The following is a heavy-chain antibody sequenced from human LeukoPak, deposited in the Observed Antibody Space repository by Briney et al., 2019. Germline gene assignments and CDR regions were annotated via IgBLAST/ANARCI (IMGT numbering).Heavy chain of an antibody. CDR3: ASADPRLYTIRYFEY. Sequence: ASVKVSCKVSGYNFNGLSMHWVRQAPGKGLEWMGGFDPEDGETIYAQKFQGRVTMTEDTSTDTAYMELSSLRSEDTAVYYCASADPRLYTIRYFEYWGQGTLVTVSS. J-gene: IGHJ4*02. V-gene: IGHV1-24*01. D-gene: IGHD3-16*01. CDR2: FDPEDGET. CDR1: GYNFNGLS.